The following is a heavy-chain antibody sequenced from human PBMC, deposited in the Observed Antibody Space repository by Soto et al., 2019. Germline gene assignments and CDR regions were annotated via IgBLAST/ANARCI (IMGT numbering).Heavy chain of an antibody. D-gene: IGHD6-19*01. V-gene: IGHV4-34*01. CDR3: ARRFEYSTGWYYFDY. J-gene: IGHJ4*02. CDR1: GASFSDYY. CDR2: INYSGST. Sequence: SETLSLTCAVYGASFSDYYWTWVRQSPGKGLEWIGAINYSGSTNYNPSLKSRVTISVDTSKNQFSLKLRSVTAADTAIYYCARRFEYSTGWYYFDYWGRGTLVTVSS.